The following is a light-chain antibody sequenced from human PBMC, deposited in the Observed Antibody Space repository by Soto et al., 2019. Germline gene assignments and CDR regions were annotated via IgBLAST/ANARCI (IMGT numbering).Light chain of an antibody. CDR2: EVS. Sequence: QSALTQPASVSGSPGQSITISCTGTSSDVGGYNYVSWYQQHPGKAPKLMIYEVSNRPSGVSNRFSGSKSGNTASLTISGPQAEDEADYYCSSYTSSSIRGVFGTGTKLTVL. V-gene: IGLV2-14*01. CDR3: SSYTSSSIRGV. CDR1: SSDVGGYNY. J-gene: IGLJ1*01.